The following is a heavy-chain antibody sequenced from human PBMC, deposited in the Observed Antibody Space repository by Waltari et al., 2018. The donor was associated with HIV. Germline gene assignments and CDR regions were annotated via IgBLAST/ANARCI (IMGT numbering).Heavy chain of an antibody. V-gene: IGHV1-46*01. CDR2: INPSGGST. CDR3: ARYGYQGYFDY. CDR1: GYTFTSYY. Sequence: QVQLVQSGAEVKKPGASVKVSKASGYTFTSYYMHWVRQAPGQGLEWMGIINPSGGSTSYAQKSQGRVTMTRDTSTSTVYMELSSLRSEDTAVYYCARYGYQGYFDYWGQGTLVTVSS. J-gene: IGHJ4*02. D-gene: IGHD2-2*01.